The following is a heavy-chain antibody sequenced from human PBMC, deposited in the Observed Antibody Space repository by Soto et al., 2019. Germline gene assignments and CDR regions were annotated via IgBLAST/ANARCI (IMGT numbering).Heavy chain of an antibody. D-gene: IGHD1-26*01. J-gene: IGHJ4*02. CDR3: ARRWELFPFDY. CDR1: GGSISSSSYY. V-gene: IGHV4-39*01. Sequence: SETLSLTCTVSGGSISSSSYYWGWIRQPPGKGLEWIGSIYYSGSTYYNPSLKSRVTISVDTSKNQFSLKLSSVTAADTAVYYCARRWELFPFDYWGQGTLVTVSS. CDR2: IYYSGST.